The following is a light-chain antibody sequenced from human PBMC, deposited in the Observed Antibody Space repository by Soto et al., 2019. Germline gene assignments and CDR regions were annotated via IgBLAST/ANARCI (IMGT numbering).Light chain of an antibody. CDR1: QSVSSN. CDR3: QQYNNWPPGT. CDR2: GAS. J-gene: IGKJ1*01. Sequence: EIVMTQSPATLSVSPGERATLSCRASQSVSSNLAWYQQKPGQAPRLLIYGASTRATGIPARFSGSGSGTEFTLIISSLQSEDFAVYYCQQYNNWPPGTFGHGTKVEIK. V-gene: IGKV3-15*01.